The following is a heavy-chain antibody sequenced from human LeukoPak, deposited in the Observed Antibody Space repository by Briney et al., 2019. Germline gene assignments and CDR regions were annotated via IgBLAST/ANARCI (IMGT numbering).Heavy chain of an antibody. D-gene: IGHD2-8*01. CDR3: SRENGAFSPFGY. CDR1: GGSITSTNW. J-gene: IGHJ4*02. Sequence: SETLSLTCGVSGGSITSTNWWSWVRQPPGQGLEWIGEVSLSGPTNYNPSLSSRVIMALDTSKNHLSLHLTSVTAADTAVYYCSRENGAFSPFGYWGQGYLVTVLS. CDR2: VSLSGPT. V-gene: IGHV4-4*02.